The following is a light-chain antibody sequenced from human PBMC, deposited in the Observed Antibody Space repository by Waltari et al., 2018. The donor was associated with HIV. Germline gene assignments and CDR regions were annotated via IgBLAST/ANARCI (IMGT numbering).Light chain of an antibody. Sequence: DIQMTQSPSSLSASVGDRVTITCRASQNIDNFLTWYQQKPGKAPTLLISGTSAFQSGFPSRFTASGSGTDFTLTINSLQPEDFATYFCLQGYSTPLTFGPGTKVDIK. V-gene: IGKV1-39*01. CDR3: LQGYSTPLT. J-gene: IGKJ3*01. CDR1: QNIDNF. CDR2: GTS.